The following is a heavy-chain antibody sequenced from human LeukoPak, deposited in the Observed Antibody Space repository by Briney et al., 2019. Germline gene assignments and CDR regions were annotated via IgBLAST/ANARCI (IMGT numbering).Heavy chain of an antibody. CDR3: ARLFGNNDYGDEGDI. Sequence: SETLSLTCAVYGGSFSGYYWSWIRQPPGKGLEWIGEINHSGSTNYNPSLKSRVTISVDTSKNQFSLKLSSVTAAGTAVYYCARLFGNNDYGDEGDIWGQGTMVTVSS. CDR1: GGSFSGYY. V-gene: IGHV4-34*01. CDR2: INHSGST. J-gene: IGHJ3*02. D-gene: IGHD4-17*01.